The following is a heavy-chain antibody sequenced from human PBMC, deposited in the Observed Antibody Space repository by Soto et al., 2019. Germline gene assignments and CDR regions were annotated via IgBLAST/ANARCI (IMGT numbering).Heavy chain of an antibody. Sequence: EVQLVESEGGLVQPGGSLRLSCAASGFTVSSNYMSWVGQAPGKGLEWVSVIYSGGSTYYADSVKGRFTISRDNSKNTLYLQMNSLRAEDTAVYYCARDRSTIYAFDIWGQGTMVTVSS. CDR2: IYSGGST. J-gene: IGHJ3*02. D-gene: IGHD3-3*01. CDR1: GFTVSSNY. CDR3: ARDRSTIYAFDI. V-gene: IGHV3-66*01.